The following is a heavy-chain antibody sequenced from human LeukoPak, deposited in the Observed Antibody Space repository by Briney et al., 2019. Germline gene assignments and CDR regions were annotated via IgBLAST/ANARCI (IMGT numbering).Heavy chain of an antibody. V-gene: IGHV4-34*01. CDR2: INHSGST. CDR1: GGSFSGYY. J-gene: IGHJ6*03. Sequence: PSETLSLTCAVYGGSFSGYYWSWIRQAPGKGLEWIGEINHSGSTSYNPSLKSRVTISVDTSKNQFSLKLSSVTAADTAVYYCARDVQRRVVAATPIYYYYYMDVWGKGTTVTVSS. D-gene: IGHD2-15*01. CDR3: ARDVQRRVVAATPIYYYYYMDV.